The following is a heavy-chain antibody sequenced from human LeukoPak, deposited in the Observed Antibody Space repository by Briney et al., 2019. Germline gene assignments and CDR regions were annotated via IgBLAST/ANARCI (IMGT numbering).Heavy chain of an antibody. V-gene: IGHV1-69*13. CDR3: ARDAPAAGGAFDI. D-gene: IGHD2-15*01. CDR1: GGTFSSYA. J-gene: IGHJ3*02. Sequence: EASVKVSCKASGGTFSSYAISWVRQAPGQGLEWMGGIIPIFGTANYAQKFQGRVTITADESTSTAYMELRSLRSDDTAVYYCARDAPAAGGAFDIWGQGTMVTVSS. CDR2: IIPIFGTA.